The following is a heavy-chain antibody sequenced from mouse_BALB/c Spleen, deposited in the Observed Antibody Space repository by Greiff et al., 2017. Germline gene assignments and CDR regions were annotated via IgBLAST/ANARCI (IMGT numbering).Heavy chain of an antibody. CDR2: IWSGGST. CDR3: ARKGEAYYYGSSYYAMDY. Sequence: QVHGKQSGPGLVQPSQSLSITCTVSGFSLTSYGVHWVRQSPGKGLEWLGVIWSGGSTDYNAAFISRLSISKDNSKSQVFFKMNSLQADDTAIYYCARKGEAYYYGSSYYAMDYWCQGTSVTVSA. J-gene: IGHJ4*01. D-gene: IGHD1-1*01. V-gene: IGHV2-4-1*01. CDR1: GFSLTSYG.